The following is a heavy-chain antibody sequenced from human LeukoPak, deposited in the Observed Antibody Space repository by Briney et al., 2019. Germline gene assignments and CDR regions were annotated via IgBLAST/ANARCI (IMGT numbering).Heavy chain of an antibody. Sequence: ASVKVSRKASGYTFTGYYMHWVRQAPGQGLEWMGWINPNSGGTNYAQKFQGRVTMTRDTSISTAYMELSRLRSDDTAVYYCARDLGYSYGVMATISLCFDYWGQGTLVTVSS. CDR2: INPNSGGT. V-gene: IGHV1-2*02. CDR1: GYTFTGYY. J-gene: IGHJ4*02. CDR3: ARDLGYSYGVMATISLCFDY. D-gene: IGHD5-18*01.